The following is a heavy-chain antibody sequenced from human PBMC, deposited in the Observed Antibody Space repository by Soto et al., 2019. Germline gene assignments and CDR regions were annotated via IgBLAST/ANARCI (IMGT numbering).Heavy chain of an antibody. J-gene: IGHJ4*02. Sequence: SETLSLTCAVYGGSFSGHYWNWIRQPPGKGLEWIGEINHSGITKYNPSLKSRVTISVDTSKNQFSLNLRSVTAADTAVYYCARGQYRRDYWGQGTLVTVSS. D-gene: IGHD3-16*02. V-gene: IGHV4-34*01. CDR1: GGSFSGHY. CDR2: INHSGIT. CDR3: ARGQYRRDY.